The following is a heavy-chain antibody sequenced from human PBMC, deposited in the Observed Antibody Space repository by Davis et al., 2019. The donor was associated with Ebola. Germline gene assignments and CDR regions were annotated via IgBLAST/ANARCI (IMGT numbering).Heavy chain of an antibody. V-gene: IGHV5-51*01. D-gene: IGHD4-17*01. CDR1: GYSFTNYW. CDR2: IHPGDYDT. Sequence: GESLKISCKGSGYSFTNYWIGWVRQMPRKGLEWLGIIHPGDYDTRYSPSFLGQVTISADKSINTAYVQWSSLKASDTAMYYCARRSPYGAYEGGWYFDLWGRGTLVTVSS. CDR3: ARRSPYGAYEGGWYFDL. J-gene: IGHJ2*01.